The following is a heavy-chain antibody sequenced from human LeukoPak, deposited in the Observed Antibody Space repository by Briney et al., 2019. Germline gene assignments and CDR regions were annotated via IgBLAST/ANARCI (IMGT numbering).Heavy chain of an antibody. CDR3: ARPRGHDSSGSHFDY. D-gene: IGHD3-22*01. CDR2: NYHSGST. J-gene: IGHJ4*02. V-gene: IGHV4-38-2*02. CDR1: GYSISSGYY. Sequence: SETLSLTCTVSGYSISSGYYWGWIRQPPGKGLEWIESNYHSGSTYYNPSLKSRVTISVDTSKPQFSVKLSSVPAADTAVYYCARPRGHDSSGSHFDYWGQGTLVTVSS.